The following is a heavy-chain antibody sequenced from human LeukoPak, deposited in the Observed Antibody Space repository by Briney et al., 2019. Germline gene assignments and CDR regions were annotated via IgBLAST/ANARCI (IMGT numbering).Heavy chain of an antibody. CDR1: GGSFSGYY. V-gene: IGHV4-34*01. J-gene: IGHJ4*02. Sequence: PSETLSLTCAAYGGSFSGYYWSWIRQPPGKGLEWIGEINHSGSTNYNPSLKSRVTISVDTSKNQFSLKLSSVTAADTAVYYCASVVVGATAVWGQGTLVTVSS. D-gene: IGHD1-26*01. CDR3: ASVVVGATAV. CDR2: INHSGST.